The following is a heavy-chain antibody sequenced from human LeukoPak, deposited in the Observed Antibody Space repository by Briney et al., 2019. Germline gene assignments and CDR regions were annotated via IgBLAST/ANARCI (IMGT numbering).Heavy chain of an antibody. J-gene: IGHJ4*02. V-gene: IGHV3-30*04. CDR3: AREAYSENYFDS. D-gene: IGHD4-11*01. Sequence: GGSLRLSCAASGFSFSSYAMHWVRQAPGKGLEWVAVISYDGSNKNYADSVKGRFTISRHNSNYMVFLQMNSLRAEDTAVYYCAREAYSENYFDSWGQGTLVTVSS. CDR1: GFSFSSYA. CDR2: ISYDGSNK.